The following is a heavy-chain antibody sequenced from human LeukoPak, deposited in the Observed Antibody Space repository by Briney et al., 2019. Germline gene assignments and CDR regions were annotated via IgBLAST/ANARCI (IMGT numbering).Heavy chain of an antibody. CDR3: ARPYYYSSGSLPY. D-gene: IGHD3-10*01. CDR2: INQDGSEK. V-gene: IGHV3-7*01. J-gene: IGHJ4*02. Sequence: GGSLRLSCEASGFTFSSYWMNWVRQAPGKGLEWVANINQDGSEKYYVASVKGRFTISRDNAKNSLSLQMNSLRAEDTAVYYCARPYYYSSGSLPYWGQGTLVTVSS. CDR1: GFTFSSYW.